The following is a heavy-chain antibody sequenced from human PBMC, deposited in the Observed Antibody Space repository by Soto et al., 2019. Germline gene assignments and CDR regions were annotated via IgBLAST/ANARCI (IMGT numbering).Heavy chain of an antibody. V-gene: IGHV4-59*01. J-gene: IGHJ4*02. CDR1: GGSISSYY. Sequence: PSETLSLTCTVSGGSISSYYWSWIRQPPGKGLEWIGYIYYSGSTNYNPSLKSRVTISVDTSKNQFSLKLSSVTAADTAVYYCARAYYLALIDYWGQGTLVTVSS. CDR3: ARAYYLALIDY. CDR2: IYYSGST. D-gene: IGHD3-10*01.